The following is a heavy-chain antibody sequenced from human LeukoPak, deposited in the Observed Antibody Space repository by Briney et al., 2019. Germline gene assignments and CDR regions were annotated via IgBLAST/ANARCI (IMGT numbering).Heavy chain of an antibody. CDR2: INPNSGGA. CDR3: ARDLIGPFCIRFDP. J-gene: IGHJ5*02. V-gene: IGHV1-2*02. D-gene: IGHD2/OR15-2a*01. CDR1: GYTFTGYY. Sequence: ASVKVSCKASGYTFTGYYMHWVRQAPGQGLEWMGWINPNSGGANYAQKFQGRVTMTRDTSISTAYMELSRLRSDDTAVYYCARDLIGPFCIRFDPWRQGTLVTVSS.